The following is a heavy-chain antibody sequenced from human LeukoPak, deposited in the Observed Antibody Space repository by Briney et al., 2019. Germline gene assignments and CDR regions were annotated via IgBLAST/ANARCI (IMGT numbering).Heavy chain of an antibody. CDR1: GGSISSGSYY. J-gene: IGHJ4*02. CDR2: IYTSGST. CDR3: AREVVVPAAMLYYFDY. V-gene: IGHV4-61*02. D-gene: IGHD2-2*01. Sequence: PSETLSLTCTVSGGSISSGSYYWSWIRQPAGKGLEWIGRIYTSGSTDYNPSLKSRVTISVDTSKNQFSLKLSSVTAADTAVYYCAREVVVPAAMLYYFDYWGQGTLVTVSS.